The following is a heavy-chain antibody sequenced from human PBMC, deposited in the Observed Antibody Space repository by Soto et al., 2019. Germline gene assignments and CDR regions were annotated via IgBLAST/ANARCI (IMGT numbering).Heavy chain of an antibody. Sequence: EVQLLESGGDLVQPGESLSLSCAGSGFTFGSFGMSWVRQAPGKGLEWVSGISGNGGSTYYADSVKGRFTISRDNSKSTLYLQMSGLRAEDTAVYFCAHGGTPAASPRWGFDFWGQGTLVTVSS. V-gene: IGHV3-23*01. D-gene: IGHD2-2*01. CDR2: ISGNGGST. CDR3: AHGGTPAASPRWGFDF. J-gene: IGHJ4*02. CDR1: GFTFGSFG.